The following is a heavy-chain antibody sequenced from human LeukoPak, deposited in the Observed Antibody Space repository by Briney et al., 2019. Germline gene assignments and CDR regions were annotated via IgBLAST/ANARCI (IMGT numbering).Heavy chain of an antibody. CDR2: IRYDGSNK. V-gene: IGHV3-30*02. CDR1: GFTFSSYG. CDR3: AKDTGKYSSGWTDY. J-gene: IGHJ4*02. Sequence: GGSLRLSCAASGFTFSSYGMHWVRQAPGKGLEWVAFIRYDGSNKYYADSVKGRFTISRDNSKNTLYPQMNSLRAEDTAVYYCAKDTGKYSSGWTDYWGQGTLVTVSS. D-gene: IGHD6-19*01.